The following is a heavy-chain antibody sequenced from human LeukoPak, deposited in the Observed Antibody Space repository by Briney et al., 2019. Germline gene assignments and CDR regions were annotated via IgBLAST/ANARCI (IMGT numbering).Heavy chain of an antibody. V-gene: IGHV3-30*02. Sequence: QPGESLRLSCAAPGFTFSSYGMHWVRQAPGKGLEWVAFIRYDGSNKYYADSVKGRFTISRDNSKNTLYLQMNSLRAEDTAVYYCAKNTVMVIRVPRRYWAQGTLVTVSS. CDR2: IRYDGSNK. D-gene: IGHD5-18*01. J-gene: IGHJ4*02. CDR1: GFTFSSYG. CDR3: AKNTVMVIRVPRRY.